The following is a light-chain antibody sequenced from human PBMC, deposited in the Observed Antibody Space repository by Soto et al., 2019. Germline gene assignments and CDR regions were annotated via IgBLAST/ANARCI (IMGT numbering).Light chain of an antibody. Sequence: QSALTQPPCASGSPGQSVTISCTGTSSDIGDYGYVSWYQQHPGKAPKLIISEVNKRPSGVPDRFSGSKSGNTASLTVSGLQAEDQANYYCSSYAASNSVIFGGGTKLTVL. CDR2: EVN. V-gene: IGLV2-8*01. J-gene: IGLJ2*01. CDR3: SSYAASNSVI. CDR1: SSDIGDYGY.